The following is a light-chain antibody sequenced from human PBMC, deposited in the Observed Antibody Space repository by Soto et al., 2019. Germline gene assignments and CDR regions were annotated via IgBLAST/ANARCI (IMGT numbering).Light chain of an antibody. Sequence: EIVLTQSPGTLSLSPGERSTLSCMSSQSVSSSSLTWYQQKPGQAPRLLIYDTSTRATGIPARFSGSGSGTDFTLTISRLEPEDCAVYYGQLYGRSPRTLGPGTKVDIK. CDR3: QLYGRSPRT. J-gene: IGKJ1*01. CDR2: DTS. CDR1: QSVSSSS. V-gene: IGKV3-20*01.